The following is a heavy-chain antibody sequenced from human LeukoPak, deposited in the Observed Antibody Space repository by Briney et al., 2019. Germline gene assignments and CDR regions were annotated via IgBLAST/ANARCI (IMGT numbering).Heavy chain of an antibody. V-gene: IGHV5-51*01. CDR2: IYPRDSTT. Sequence: GESLEISCKSSGDSFTNDWIGWVRQMPGKGLEWMGIIYPRDSTTRYSPAFEGQVTISVDKSITTAYLQWSSLQASDTAIYYCARRAIIQGTSALDFWGQGTVVTVSS. J-gene: IGHJ4*02. CDR1: GDSFTNDW. CDR3: ARRAIIQGTSALDF. D-gene: IGHD3-3*01.